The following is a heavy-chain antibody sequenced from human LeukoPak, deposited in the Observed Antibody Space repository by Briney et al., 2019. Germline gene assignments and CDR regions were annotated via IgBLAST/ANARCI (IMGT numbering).Heavy chain of an antibody. CDR1: GYTITNYY. CDR2: INPSSGTT. D-gene: IGHD3-3*01. Sequence: GASVKVSCKASGYTITNYYMVWVRQAPGQGLEWMGIINPSSGTTNYAQKFQGRVTMTRDMSTSTVYMELSSLRSEDTAVYYCARGPHKRTYDRDNWFDPWGQGTLVTVSS. CDR3: ARGPHKRTYDRDNWFDP. J-gene: IGHJ5*02. V-gene: IGHV1-46*01.